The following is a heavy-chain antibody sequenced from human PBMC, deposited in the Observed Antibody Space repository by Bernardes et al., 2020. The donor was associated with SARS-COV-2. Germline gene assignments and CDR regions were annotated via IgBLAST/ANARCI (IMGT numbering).Heavy chain of an antibody. CDR1: GFSFSSYG. V-gene: IGHV3-33*01. D-gene: IGHD3-9*01. J-gene: IGHJ1*01. Sequence: GGSLRLSCAASGFSFSSYGMHWVRQAPGKGLEWVSTICYDGSNVRYADSVKGRFTISRDNSKNTLYLQMSSLRAEDTAVYYCARAGVPLAHQEGYFQDWGQGTLVTVSS. CDR3: ARAGVPLAHQEGYFQD. CDR2: ICYDGSNV.